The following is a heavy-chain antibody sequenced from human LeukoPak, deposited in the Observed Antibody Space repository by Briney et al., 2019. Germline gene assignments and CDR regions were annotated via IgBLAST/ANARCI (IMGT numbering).Heavy chain of an antibody. Sequence: GGSLRLSCAASGFTFSSYVMHWVRQAPGKGLEWVALMSYDGSNKDYTDSVKGRFTISRDNSKNTLYLQMNSLRTDDTAVYYCAKDLLRATGNGGYYMDVWGKGTTVTVSS. J-gene: IGHJ6*03. V-gene: IGHV3-30*18. CDR3: AKDLLRATGNGGYYMDV. CDR2: MSYDGSNK. D-gene: IGHD5-12*01. CDR1: GFTFSSYV.